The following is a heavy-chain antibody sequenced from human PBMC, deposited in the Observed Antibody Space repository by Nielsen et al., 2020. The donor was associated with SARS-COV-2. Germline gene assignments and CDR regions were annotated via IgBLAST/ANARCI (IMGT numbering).Heavy chain of an antibody. V-gene: IGHV1-69*06. D-gene: IGHD3-9*01. CDR2: IIPIFGTA. J-gene: IGHJ4*02. CDR1: GFTFSSYA. CDR3: ARSPPAGYYPFAY. Sequence: GGSLRLSCAASGFTFSSYAISWVRQAPGQGLEWMGGIIPIFGTANYAQKFQGRVTITADKSTSTAYMELSSLRSEDTAVYYCARSPPAGYYPFAYWGQGTLVTVSS.